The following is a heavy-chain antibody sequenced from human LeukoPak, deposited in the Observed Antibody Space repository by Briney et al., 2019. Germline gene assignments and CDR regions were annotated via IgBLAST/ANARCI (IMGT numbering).Heavy chain of an antibody. CDR3: AKDSSSTPYYFDS. J-gene: IGHJ4*02. CDR1: GFXFSSYA. V-gene: IGHV3-23*01. D-gene: IGHD6-6*01. Sequence: GGSLRLSCAASGFXFSSYAMTWVRQAPGKGLEWVSAISGSGNTTYYADSVKGRFTISRDNSRNTLSLQMNSLRAEDTAVYYCAKDSSSTPYYFDSWGQGTLVTVSS. CDR2: ISGSGNTT.